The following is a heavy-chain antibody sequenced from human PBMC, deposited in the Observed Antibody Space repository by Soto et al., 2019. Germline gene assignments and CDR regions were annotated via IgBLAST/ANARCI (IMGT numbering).Heavy chain of an antibody. CDR2: ISGSGGST. CDR3: AKDSSSGDYFDY. Sequence: EVQLLESGGGLVQPGGSLRPSCAASGFTFSSYAMSWVRQAPGKGLEWVSAISGSGGSTYYADSVKGRFTISRDNSKNTLYLQMNSLRAEDTAVYYCAKDSSSGDYFDYWGQGTLVTVSS. CDR1: GFTFSSYA. V-gene: IGHV3-23*01. D-gene: IGHD6-19*01. J-gene: IGHJ4*02.